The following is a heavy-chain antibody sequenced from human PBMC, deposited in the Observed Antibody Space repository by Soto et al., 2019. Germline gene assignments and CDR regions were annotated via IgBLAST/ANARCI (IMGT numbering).Heavy chain of an antibody. D-gene: IGHD3-16*01. J-gene: IGHJ4*02. Sequence: SETLSLTCTVSGGSISSYYWTWIRHPPGKGLEWIGYIYYSGSTNYNPSLKSRVTISVDTSKNQFSLKLSSVTAADTAVYYCARRYGGNLDYWGQGTLVTVS. CDR2: IYYSGST. CDR3: ARRYGGNLDY. CDR1: GGSISSYY. V-gene: IGHV4-59*01.